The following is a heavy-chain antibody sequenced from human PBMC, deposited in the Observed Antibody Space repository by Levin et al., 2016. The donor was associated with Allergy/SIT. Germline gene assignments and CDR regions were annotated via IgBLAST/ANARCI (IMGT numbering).Heavy chain of an antibody. CDR1: GFSF. J-gene: IGHJ6*02. CDR2: IETDGSDA. V-gene: IGHV3-74*03. Sequence: GGSLRLSCAASGFSFMHWVRQAPGKGLVWVARIETDGSDATYAASVKGRFTISRDNAKNTLFLQMNSLRAEDTAVYYCAGSPGDYYGMDVWGQGTTVTVSS. CDR3: AGSPGDYYGMDV. D-gene: IGHD3/OR15-3a*01.